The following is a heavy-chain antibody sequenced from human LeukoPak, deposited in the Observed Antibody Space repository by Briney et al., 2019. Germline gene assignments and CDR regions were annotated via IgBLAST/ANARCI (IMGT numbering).Heavy chain of an antibody. CDR1: GYTFTGYY. J-gene: IGHJ4*02. D-gene: IGHD3-10*01. V-gene: IGHV1-2*02. CDR2: INPNSGGT. CDR3: ARDGGYYGSGSYRDY. Sequence: GASVKVSCKASGYTFTGYYMHWVRQAPGQGLEWMGWINPNSGGTNYAQKFQGRVTMTRDTSISTAYMELSRLRSDDTAVSYCARDGGYYGSGSYRDYWGQGTLVTVSS.